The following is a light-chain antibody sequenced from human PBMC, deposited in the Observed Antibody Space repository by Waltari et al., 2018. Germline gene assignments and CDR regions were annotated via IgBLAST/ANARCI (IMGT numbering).Light chain of an antibody. Sequence: TVVTQEPSLSVSPGGTVTLTCGLTSGSVSRDNYPSWYQQTPGQSPRTLIYNTNVRVSGVPYRFAGSILGNKAALTITGAQADDDFDYYCMVYLTSDMSVFGGGTRLTVL. J-gene: IGLJ2*01. CDR3: MVYLTSDMSV. V-gene: IGLV8-61*01. CDR1: SGSVSRDNY. CDR2: NTN.